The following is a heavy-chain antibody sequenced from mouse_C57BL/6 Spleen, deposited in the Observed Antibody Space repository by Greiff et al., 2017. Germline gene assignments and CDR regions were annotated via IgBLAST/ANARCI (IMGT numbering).Heavy chain of an antibody. CDR3: ARDHYSNYVGFAY. CDR1: GFTFSSYA. V-gene: IGHV5-4*01. Sequence: EVQLVESGGGLVKPGGSLTLSCAASGFTFSSYALSWVRQTPETRLEWVATSSDGGSYTYYPDNVKGRFTISRDNAKNNLYRQMSHLKSEDTARYYCARDHYSNYVGFAYWGQGTLVTVS. CDR2: SSDGGSYT. J-gene: IGHJ3*01. D-gene: IGHD2-5*01.